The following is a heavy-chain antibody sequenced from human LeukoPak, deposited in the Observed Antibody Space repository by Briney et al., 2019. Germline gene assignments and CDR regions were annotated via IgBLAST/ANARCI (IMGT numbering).Heavy chain of an antibody. V-gene: IGHV3-7*01. Sequence: GGSLRLSCAASGFTFSSYWMSWVRQAPGKGLEWVANIKQDGSEKYYVDSVKGRFTISRDNAKNSLYLQMNSLRAEDTAVYYCAKDRYFYDSGGKASWGRGTLVTVSS. D-gene: IGHD3-22*01. CDR2: IKQDGSEK. CDR3: AKDRYFYDSGGKAS. CDR1: GFTFSSYW. J-gene: IGHJ4*02.